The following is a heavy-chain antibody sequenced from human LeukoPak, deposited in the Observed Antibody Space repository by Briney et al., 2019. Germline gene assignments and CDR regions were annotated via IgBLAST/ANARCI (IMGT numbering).Heavy chain of an antibody. CDR2: ISSSSSTI. D-gene: IGHD1-26*01. Sequence: VGSLRLSCAASGFTFSSYSMNWVRQAPGKGLEWVSYISSSSSTIYYADSAKGRFTISRDNAKNSLYLQMNSPRAEDTAVYYCARDGGSYYFDYWGQGTLVTVSS. CDR3: ARDGGSYYFDY. V-gene: IGHV3-48*04. CDR1: GFTFSSYS. J-gene: IGHJ4*02.